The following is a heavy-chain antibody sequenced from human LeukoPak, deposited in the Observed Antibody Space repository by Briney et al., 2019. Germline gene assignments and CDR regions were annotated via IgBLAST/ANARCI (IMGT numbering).Heavy chain of an antibody. CDR2: ISAYNGNT. Sequence: ASVKVSCKASGYTFTSYGISWVRQAPGQGLEWMGWISAYNGNTNYAQKLQGRVTMTTDTSTSTAYMELRSLRSDDTAVYYCARERSIVGATRHAFDIWGQGTMVTVSS. J-gene: IGHJ3*02. CDR1: GYTFTSYG. D-gene: IGHD1-26*01. CDR3: ARERSIVGATRHAFDI. V-gene: IGHV1-18*01.